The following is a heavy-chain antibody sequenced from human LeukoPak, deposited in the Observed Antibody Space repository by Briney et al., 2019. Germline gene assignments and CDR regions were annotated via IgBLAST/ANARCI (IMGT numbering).Heavy chain of an antibody. CDR2: ISAYNDNT. Sequence: ASVKVSCKASGYRFISYGISWVRQAPGQGLEWMGWISAYNDNTNYAQKFQGRVTMTTDTSTSTAYMEVVSLRSDDTAVYYCARDFEPLPAADYWGQGTLVTVSS. V-gene: IGHV1-18*01. J-gene: IGHJ4*02. D-gene: IGHD2-2*01. CDR1: GYRFISYG. CDR3: ARDFEPLPAADY.